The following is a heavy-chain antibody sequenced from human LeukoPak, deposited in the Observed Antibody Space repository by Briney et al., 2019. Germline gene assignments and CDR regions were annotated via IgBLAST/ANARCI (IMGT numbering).Heavy chain of an antibody. V-gene: IGHV4-39*07. CDR2: IYYSGST. CDR3: ARARLDYTYYYYYMDV. D-gene: IGHD4-11*01. Sequence: SETLSLTCTVSGGSISSSSYYWGWIRQPPGKGLEWIGSIYYSGSTNYNPSLKSRVTISVDTSKNQFSLKLGSVTAADTAVYYCARARLDYTYYYYYMDVWGKGTTVTVSS. CDR1: GGSISSSSYY. J-gene: IGHJ6*03.